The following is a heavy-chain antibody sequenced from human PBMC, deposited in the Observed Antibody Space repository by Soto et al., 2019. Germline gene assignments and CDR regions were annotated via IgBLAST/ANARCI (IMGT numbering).Heavy chain of an antibody. D-gene: IGHD6-19*01. CDR3: AGGITVAGHSRDGCDI. Sequence: QVQLQESGPGLVKPSGTLSLTCAVASGSISISNWWSWVRQPPGKGLERIGDIYHSGSTNYNPSLKGRVHISVDKSTNQFFLKLSSVTAAETAVYYCAGGITVAGHSRDGCDIWGQGTMVTVSS. CDR2: IYHSGST. V-gene: IGHV4-4*02. CDR1: SGSISISNW. J-gene: IGHJ3*02.